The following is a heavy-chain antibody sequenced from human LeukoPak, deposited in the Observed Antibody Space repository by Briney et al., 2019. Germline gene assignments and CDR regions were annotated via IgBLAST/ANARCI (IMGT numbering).Heavy chain of an antibody. CDR1: GYTLTELS. V-gene: IGHV1-24*01. Sequence: ASVKLSCKVSGYTLTELSMHWVRQAPGKGLEWMGGFDPEDGETIYAQKFQGRVTMTEDTSTDTAYMELSSLRSEDTAVYYCATDRFLSGSGSSTFDYWGQGTLATVTS. CDR2: FDPEDGET. D-gene: IGHD3-10*01. J-gene: IGHJ4*02. CDR3: ATDRFLSGSGSSTFDY.